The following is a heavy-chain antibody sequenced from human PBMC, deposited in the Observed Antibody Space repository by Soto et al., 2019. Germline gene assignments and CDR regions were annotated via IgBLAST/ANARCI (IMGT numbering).Heavy chain of an antibody. CDR2: INADGTIT. CDR3: STDTFGPRDC. V-gene: IGHV3-74*01. Sequence: EVQLVESGGGLAQPGGSLRLSCAASGFTFSSYWMHWVRQAPGGGLVWVARINADGTITTYADSMKGRVTISRDNAMDTLYLEVNSLRVEDTAMYYCSTDTFGPRDCWGQGTLVTVSS. D-gene: IGHD3-10*01. J-gene: IGHJ4*02. CDR1: GFTFSSYW.